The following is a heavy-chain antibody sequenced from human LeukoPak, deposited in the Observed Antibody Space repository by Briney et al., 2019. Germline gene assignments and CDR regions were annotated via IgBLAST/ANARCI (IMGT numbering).Heavy chain of an antibody. CDR3: TKSNDMTTVVIRFDY. CDR1: GFTFGDYA. Sequence: GGSLRLSGTASGFTFGDYAMSWVRQAPGKGLEWVGFIRSKAYGGTTEYAASVKGRFTISRDDSKSIAYPQMNSLKTEDTAVYYCTKSNDMTTVVIRFDYWGQGTLVTVSS. D-gene: IGHD4-23*01. V-gene: IGHV3-49*04. J-gene: IGHJ4*02. CDR2: IRSKAYGGTT.